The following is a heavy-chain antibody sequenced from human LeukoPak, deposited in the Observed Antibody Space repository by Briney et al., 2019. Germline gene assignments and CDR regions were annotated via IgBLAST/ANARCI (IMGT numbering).Heavy chain of an antibody. CDR1: GGTFSSYA. V-gene: IGHV1-69*13. J-gene: IGHJ4*02. CDR3: AKGTKDYYGSGSFYLSRDHFISR. D-gene: IGHD3-10*01. CDR2: IIPIFGTA. Sequence: ASVKVSCKASGGTFSSYAISWVRQAPGQGLEWMGGIIPIFGTANYAQKFQGRVTITADESTSTAYMELSSLRSEGTAVYYCAKGTKDYYGSGSFYLSRDHFISRWGQGTLVTVSS.